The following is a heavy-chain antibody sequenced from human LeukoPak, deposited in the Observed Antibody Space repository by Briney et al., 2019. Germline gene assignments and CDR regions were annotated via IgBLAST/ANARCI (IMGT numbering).Heavy chain of an antibody. V-gene: IGHV3-23*01. CDR2: IDYSGGSS. CDR3: AKDQSGGYGLYFEY. Sequence: GGSLRLSCTVSGFTLSSYEMSWIRQAPGRGLEWVSSIDYSGGSSYYADSVKGRLTISRDDSKNTLYLQMNSLRAEDTAVYYCAKDQSGGYGLYFEYWGQGTLVTVSS. D-gene: IGHD5-12*01. J-gene: IGHJ4*02. CDR1: GFTLSSYE.